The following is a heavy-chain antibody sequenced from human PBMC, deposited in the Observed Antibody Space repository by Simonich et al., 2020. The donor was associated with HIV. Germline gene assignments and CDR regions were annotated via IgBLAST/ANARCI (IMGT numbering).Heavy chain of an antibody. J-gene: IGHJ4*02. D-gene: IGHD3-10*01. CDR2: IIWNICSI. CDR3: AKDKGAYYGSGSPVY. Sequence: EVQLVESGGGLVQPGRSLRLSCAASGFPFDDYAMHWFRQAPGKGLGWVSGIIWNICSIGYADSVKGRFTISRDNAKNSLYLQMNSLRAEDTALYYCAKDKGAYYGSGSPVYWGQGTLVTVSS. V-gene: IGHV3-9*01. CDR1: GFPFDDYA.